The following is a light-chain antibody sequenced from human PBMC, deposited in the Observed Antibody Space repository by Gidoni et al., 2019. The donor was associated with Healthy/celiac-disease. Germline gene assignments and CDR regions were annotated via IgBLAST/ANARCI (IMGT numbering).Light chain of an antibody. CDR1: ALPKQY. V-gene: IGLV3-25*03. CDR3: LSADSSGSYV. J-gene: IGLJ1*01. Sequence: SYELTQPPSVSVSPGQTARITCSGDALPKQYAYWYQQKPGQAPILVICKDTERPSGIPERFSGSSSGTTVTLTISGVQAEDEADYFCLSADSSGSYVFGAGTKVSVL. CDR2: KDT.